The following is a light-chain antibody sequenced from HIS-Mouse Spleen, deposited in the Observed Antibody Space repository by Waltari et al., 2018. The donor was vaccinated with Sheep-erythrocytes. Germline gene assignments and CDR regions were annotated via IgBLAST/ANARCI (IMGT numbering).Light chain of an antibody. Sequence: QSALTQPRSVSGSPGPSVTISCTGPSSDVGGYNYVSWYQQHPGKAPKLMSYDVSKRPSGVPDRFSGSKSGNTASLTISGLQAEDEADYYCCSYAGSYTLVFGGGTKLTVL. V-gene: IGLV2-11*01. CDR2: DVS. J-gene: IGLJ2*01. CDR1: SSDVGGYNY. CDR3: CSYAGSYTLV.